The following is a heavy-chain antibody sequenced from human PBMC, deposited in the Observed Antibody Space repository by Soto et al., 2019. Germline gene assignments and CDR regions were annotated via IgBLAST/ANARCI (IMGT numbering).Heavy chain of an antibody. CDR2: IYYSGST. V-gene: IGHV4-31*03. J-gene: IGHJ5*02. D-gene: IGHD4-17*01. Sequence: SETLSLTCTVSGGSISSGGYYWSWIRQHPGKGLEWIGYIYYSGSTYYNPSLKSRVTISVDTSKNQFSLKLSSVTAADTAVYYCARDHDYGEGNWFDPWGQGNLVTVSS. CDR3: ARDHDYGEGNWFDP. CDR1: GGSISSGGYY.